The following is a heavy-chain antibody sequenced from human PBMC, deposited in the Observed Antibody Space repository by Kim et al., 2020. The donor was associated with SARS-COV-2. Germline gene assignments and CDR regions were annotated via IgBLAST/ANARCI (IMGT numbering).Heavy chain of an antibody. CDR3: AREEDYYDSSGYYPDY. V-gene: IGHV1-69*04. D-gene: IGHD3-22*01. J-gene: IGHJ4*02. Sequence: SVKVSCKASGGTFSSYAISWVRQAPGQGLEWMGRIIPILGIANYAQKFQGRVTITADKSTSTAYMELSSLRSEDTAVYYCAREEDYYDSSGYYPDYWGQ. CDR1: GGTFSSYA. CDR2: IIPILGIA.